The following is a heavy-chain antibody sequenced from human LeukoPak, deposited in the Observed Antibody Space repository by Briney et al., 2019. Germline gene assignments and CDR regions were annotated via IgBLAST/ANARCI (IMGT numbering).Heavy chain of an antibody. CDR2: TNEDGSIT. J-gene: IGHJ4*02. CDR3: IRDLRGRSGY. D-gene: IGHD1-26*01. V-gene: IGHV3-74*01. CDR1: GFTFRTYW. Sequence: GGSLRLSCAASGFTFRTYWMHWVRQAPGKGLVWVSRTNEDGSITNYADSVKGRFTISRDNAKDTLYLQMNGLRAEDTAVYHCIRDLRGRSGYWGQGTLVTVSS.